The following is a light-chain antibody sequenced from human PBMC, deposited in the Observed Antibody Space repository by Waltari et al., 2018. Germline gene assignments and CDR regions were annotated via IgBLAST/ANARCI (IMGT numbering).Light chain of an antibody. CDR2: KVS. CDR1: QSLVNSAGNTY. CDR3: MQGTHWPLT. J-gene: IGKJ4*01. V-gene: IGKV2-30*01. Sequence: DVVLTPSTLSLPVTLGPPASLSCKSSQSLVNSAGNTYLAWFHQRPGQSPRRLIYKVSNREAGVPDRFSASGSGTDFTLKISRVEAEDVGVYYCMQGTHWPLTFGGGTKVEMK.